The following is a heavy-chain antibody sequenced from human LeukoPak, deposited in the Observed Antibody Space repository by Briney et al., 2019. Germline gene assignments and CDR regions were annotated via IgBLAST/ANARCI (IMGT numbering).Heavy chain of an antibody. CDR3: AKRRYSSVSIDY. V-gene: IGHV3-30*18. D-gene: IGHD6-19*01. Sequence: GGSLRLSCAASGFSFGSCGMHWVRQAPGKGLEWVVVISYDGSDTYYASSLKGRFTISRDNSKNTVFLQMNSLRAEDTAVYYCAKRRYSSVSIDYWGQGTLVTVSS. CDR2: ISYDGSDT. CDR1: GFSFGSCG. J-gene: IGHJ4*02.